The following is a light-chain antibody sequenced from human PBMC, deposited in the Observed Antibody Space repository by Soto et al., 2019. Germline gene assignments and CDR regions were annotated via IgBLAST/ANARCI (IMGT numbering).Light chain of an antibody. CDR2: DVI. Sequence: QSVLTQPRSVSGSPGQSVTLSCTGTSSDVGGYNYVSWYQQHPGKAPNLMIYDVITRPSGVPDRFSGSKSGNTASLTISGLQAEDEADYYCCSYAGSYTFVFATGTKLTVL. V-gene: IGLV2-11*01. CDR1: SSDVGGYNY. CDR3: CSYAGSYTFV. J-gene: IGLJ1*01.